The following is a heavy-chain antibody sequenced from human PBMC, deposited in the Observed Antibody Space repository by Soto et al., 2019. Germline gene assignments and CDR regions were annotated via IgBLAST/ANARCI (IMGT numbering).Heavy chain of an antibody. Sequence: QVQLQQSGPGLVKPSQTLSLTCAISGDSVSSNSAAWNWIRQSPSRGLEWLGRTHYRSKWYNGYAVSVKSRIPINADTSKNHFSLQLNSVTPEDTAVYYCARAQPDYAYIWGGPFDIWGQGTMVTVSS. V-gene: IGHV6-1*01. J-gene: IGHJ3*02. CDR1: GDSVSSNSAA. CDR2: THYRSKWYN. D-gene: IGHD3-16*01. CDR3: ARAQPDYAYIWGGPFDI.